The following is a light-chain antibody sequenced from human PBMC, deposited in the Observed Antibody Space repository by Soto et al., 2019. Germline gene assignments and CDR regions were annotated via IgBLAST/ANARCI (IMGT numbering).Light chain of an antibody. CDR2: DAS. CDR1: QNIAGW. V-gene: IGKV1-5*01. Sequence: DIQMTQSPSTLSASVGDTVTITCRASQNIAGWLAWYQQKPGKAPKVLIYDASSLESGVPSRFSGGGFGTEFTLTISSLQPDDFATYYCQQYRYYAPSFGGGTKVDIK. CDR3: QQYRYYAPS. J-gene: IGKJ4*01.